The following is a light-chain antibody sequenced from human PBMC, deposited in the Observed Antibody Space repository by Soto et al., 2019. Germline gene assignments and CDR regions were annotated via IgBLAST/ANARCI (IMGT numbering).Light chain of an antibody. CDR2: GAS. J-gene: IGKJ1*01. CDR1: QSVGIN. V-gene: IGKV3-15*01. CDR3: QQYKILPR. Sequence: IVLKKSLGTLSLSTRERATLSFRASQSVGINLAWHQQKPGQAPRLLIYGASTRATGIPARFSGIGSGTEFTLAVCCLQSEDFAVYFCQQYKILPRFGRGTKVDI.